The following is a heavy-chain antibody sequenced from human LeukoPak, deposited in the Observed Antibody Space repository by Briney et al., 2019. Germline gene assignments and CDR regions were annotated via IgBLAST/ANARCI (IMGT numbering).Heavy chain of an antibody. CDR1: GFTFSSYG. Sequence: GRSLRLSCAASGFTFSSYGMHWVRQAPGKGLEWVAVISYDGSNKYYADPVKGRFTISRDNSKNTLYLQMNSLRAEDTAVYYCARDIGDYVWGSYHLRFDPWGQGTLVTVSP. D-gene: IGHD3-16*02. CDR3: ARDIGDYVWGSYHLRFDP. CDR2: ISYDGSNK. J-gene: IGHJ5*02. V-gene: IGHV3-30*03.